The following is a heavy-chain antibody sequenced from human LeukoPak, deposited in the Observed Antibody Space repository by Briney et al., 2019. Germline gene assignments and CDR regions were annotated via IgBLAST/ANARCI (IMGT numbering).Heavy chain of an antibody. J-gene: IGHJ6*03. CDR1: GYTFTGYY. CDR3: ARDGSGNPDYYYYYYYMDV. Sequence: ASVRVSCKASGYTFTGYYMHWVRQAPGQGLEWMGWINPNSGGTNYAQKFQGRVTMTRDTSISTAYMELSRLRSDDTAVYYCARDGSGNPDYYYYYYYMDVWGKGPRSPSP. V-gene: IGHV1-2*02. CDR2: INPNSGGT. D-gene: IGHD3-10*01.